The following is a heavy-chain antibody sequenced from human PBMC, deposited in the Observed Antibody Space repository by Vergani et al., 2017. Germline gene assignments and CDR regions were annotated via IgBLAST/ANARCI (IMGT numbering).Heavy chain of an antibody. D-gene: IGHD6-19*01. CDR1: GGSFSGYY. J-gene: IGHJ6*03. Sequence: QVQLQQWGAGLLKPSETLSLTCAVYGGSFSGYYWSWIRQPPGTGREWMVEINHSGSTNYNPSLKSRVTISVDTSQNQFSLKLSSVTAADTAVYYCARAVYSSGWFYYYYYYMDVWGKGTTVTVSS. V-gene: IGHV4-34*01. CDR2: INHSGST. CDR3: ARAVYSSGWFYYYYYYMDV.